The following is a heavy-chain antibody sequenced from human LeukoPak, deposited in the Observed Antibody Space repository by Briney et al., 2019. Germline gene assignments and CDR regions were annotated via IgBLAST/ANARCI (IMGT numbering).Heavy chain of an antibody. CDR3: AREDYGLRY. Sequence: SETLSLTCTVSGGSISSGSYYWSWIRQPAGKGLEWIGRIYTSGSTNYNPSLKSRVTISVDTSKNQFSLKLSSVTAADTAVYYCAREDYGLRYWGQGTLVTVSS. D-gene: IGHD4-17*01. J-gene: IGHJ4*02. CDR2: IYTSGST. CDR1: GGSISSGSYY. V-gene: IGHV4-61*02.